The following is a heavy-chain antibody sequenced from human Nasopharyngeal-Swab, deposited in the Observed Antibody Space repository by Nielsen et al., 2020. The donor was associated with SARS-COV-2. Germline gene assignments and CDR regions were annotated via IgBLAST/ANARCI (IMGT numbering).Heavy chain of an antibody. CDR2: IYWDDDK. V-gene: IGHV2-5*02. D-gene: IGHD3-16*02. J-gene: IGHJ4*02. Sequence: SGPTLVKPTQTPTLTCTFSGFSLSTSGVGVGWIRQPPGKALEWLALIYWDDDKRYSPSLKSRLTITKDTSKNQVVLTMTNMDPVDTATYYCAHSRMITFGGVIVKGFENFDYWGQGTLVTVSS. CDR1: GFSLSTSGVG. CDR3: AHSRMITFGGVIVKGFENFDY.